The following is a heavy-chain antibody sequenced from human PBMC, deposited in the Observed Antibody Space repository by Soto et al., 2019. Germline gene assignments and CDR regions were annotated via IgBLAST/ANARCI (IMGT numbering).Heavy chain of an antibody. CDR1: GGALTNSA. V-gene: IGHV1-69*01. J-gene: IGHJ4*02. D-gene: IGHD6-19*01. CDR2: IIPVFNSS. Sequence: QVQLVQSGAEVKKPGSSVKVSCKASGGALTNSAIAWVRQAPGQRLEWMGGIIPVFNSSNFADNLQGRVKLSADESTSTAYMELGGLTSDDTAIYFCARVADSFTTVTYYYFDIWGQGTLITVSS. CDR3: ARVADSFTTVTYYYFDI.